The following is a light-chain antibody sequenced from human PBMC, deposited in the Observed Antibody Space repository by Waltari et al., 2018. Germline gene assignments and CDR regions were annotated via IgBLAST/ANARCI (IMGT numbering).Light chain of an antibody. V-gene: IGLV2-14*03. J-gene: IGLJ3*02. CDR3: SSYTSSATWV. CDR1: SSDLGPYAY. CDR2: DVS. Sequence: QSALTQPASVSGSPGQSITISCTGTSSDLGPYAYVSWYHQHPGKAPKLMIYDVSNRPSGVSNRFSGSKSGNTASLTISGLQAEDEADYYCSSYTSSATWVFGGGTKLTVL.